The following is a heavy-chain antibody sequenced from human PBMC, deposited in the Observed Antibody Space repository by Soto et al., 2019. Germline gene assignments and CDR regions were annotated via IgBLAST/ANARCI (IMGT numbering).Heavy chain of an antibody. D-gene: IGHD1-26*01. J-gene: IGHJ6*02. CDR2: IYYRGNT. CDR3: ARGWEYYGMDV. V-gene: IGHV4-31*03. CDR1: GGSISSDDYY. Sequence: PTETLSLTCTVSGGSISSDDYYWNWIRQRPGKGLEWIGNIYYRGNTNYNPSLKSRIIMSMDMSENQFSLKLTSVTAADTAVYYCARGWEYYGMDVWGQGTKVTV.